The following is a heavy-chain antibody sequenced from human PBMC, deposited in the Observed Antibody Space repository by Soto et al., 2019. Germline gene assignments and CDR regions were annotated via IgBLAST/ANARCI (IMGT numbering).Heavy chain of an antibody. D-gene: IGHD5-18*01. CDR3: ARVRVNGQYSYRQKLDY. CDR2: ISAYNGNT. Sequence: ASVKVSCKAPGYTFTSYGISWVRQAPGQGLEWMGWISAYNGNTNYAQKLQGRVTMTTDTSTSTAYMELRSLRSDDTAVYYCARVRVNGQYSYRQKLDYRGQGTLVTVSS. CDR1: GYTFTSYG. J-gene: IGHJ4*02. V-gene: IGHV1-18*01.